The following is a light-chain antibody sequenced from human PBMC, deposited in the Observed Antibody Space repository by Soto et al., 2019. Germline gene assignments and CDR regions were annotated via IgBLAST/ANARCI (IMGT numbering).Light chain of an antibody. V-gene: IGKV3-20*01. CDR1: QSVSSSY. CDR2: GAS. Sequence: EIVMTQSPATLSVSPGERATLSCRASQSVSSSYLAWYQQKPGQAPRLLIYGASSRATGIPDRFSGSGSGTDFTLTISRLEPEDFAVYYCQQYGSSPRTFGQGPKVDIK. CDR3: QQYGSSPRT. J-gene: IGKJ1*01.